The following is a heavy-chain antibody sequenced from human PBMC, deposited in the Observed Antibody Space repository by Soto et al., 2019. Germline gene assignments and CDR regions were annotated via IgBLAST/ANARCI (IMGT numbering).Heavy chain of an antibody. CDR3: AKGRGGSGSLTPRVDF. V-gene: IGHV3-23*01. CDR2: ISGGGDTT. CDR1: GFTFNNYA. D-gene: IGHD3-10*01. J-gene: IGHJ4*02. Sequence: PGGSLRLSCAASGFTFNNYAMTWVRQAPGKGLEWVSAISGGGDTTSYADSVKGRFTVSRDGSKNTLYLQMSSLRAEDTTLYYCAKGRGGSGSLTPRVDFWGQGTLVTASS.